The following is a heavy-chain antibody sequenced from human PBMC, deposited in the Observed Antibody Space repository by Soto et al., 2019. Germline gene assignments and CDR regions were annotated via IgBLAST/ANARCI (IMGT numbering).Heavy chain of an antibody. D-gene: IGHD1-26*01. CDR2: ISWKDEK. Sequence: QITLKASGPTLVKPTQTITVTCTFSGFSLSTSEAGLGWIHQSPGKAPHRIPLISWKDEKRYNPGLKSRLTITKNTSKSEVVHTRTDLNPVETATCFWAHKYGRNYYRMYFDSWAQGTLVTVSS. V-gene: IGHV2-5*01. J-gene: IGHJ4*02. CDR1: GFSLSTSEAG. CDR3: AHKYGRNYYRMYFDS.